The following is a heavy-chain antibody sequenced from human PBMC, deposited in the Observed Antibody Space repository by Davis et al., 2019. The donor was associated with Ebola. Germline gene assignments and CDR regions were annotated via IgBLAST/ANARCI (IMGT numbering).Heavy chain of an antibody. CDR3: AGLYMGYSSGWHFDY. CDR1: GGSVSSGSYY. Sequence: PSETLSLTCTVSGGSVSSGSYYWSWIRQPPGKGLEWIGYIYYSGSTNYNPSLKSRVTISVDTSKNQFSLKLSSVTAADTAVYYCAGLYMGYSSGWHFDYWGQGTLVTVSS. J-gene: IGHJ4*02. D-gene: IGHD6-19*01. CDR2: IYYSGST. V-gene: IGHV4-61*01.